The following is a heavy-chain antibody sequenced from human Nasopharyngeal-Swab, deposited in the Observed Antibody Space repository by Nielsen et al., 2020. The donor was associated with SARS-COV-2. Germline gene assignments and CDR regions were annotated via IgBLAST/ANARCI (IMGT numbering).Heavy chain of an antibody. CDR1: GGSISNDY. CDR3: ARRLWSGREYYMDV. V-gene: IGHV4-59*08. D-gene: IGHD3-3*01. Sequence: GSLRLACSLSGGSISNDYGTWIRQLPGKGRGWIGQIYSSGTTNYNPSLMSRITISVDTSRNQFSLTLSSVTAADTAIYYCARRLWSGREYYMDVWGKGTTVTVSS. J-gene: IGHJ6*03. CDR2: IYSSGTT.